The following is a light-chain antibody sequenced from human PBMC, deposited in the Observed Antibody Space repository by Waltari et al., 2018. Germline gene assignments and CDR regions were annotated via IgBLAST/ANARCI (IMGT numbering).Light chain of an antibody. CDR3: QQYDVSPLT. CDR2: GAF. V-gene: IGKV3-20*01. J-gene: IGKJ4*01. Sequence: EIVLTQSPGTPSLSPGEGATLPCRTSQTIRTTYLAWYQQKPGQAPTLLIYGAFTRATGIPDRFTGSGSGTDFSLTISSLEPEDFATYYCQQYDVSPLTFGGGTKVEIK. CDR1: QTIRTTY.